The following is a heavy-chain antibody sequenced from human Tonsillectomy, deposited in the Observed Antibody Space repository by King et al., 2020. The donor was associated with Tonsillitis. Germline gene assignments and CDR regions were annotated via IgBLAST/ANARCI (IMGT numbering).Heavy chain of an antibody. V-gene: IGHV4-39*01. CDR1: GASIIDTEYY. Sequence: QLQESGPGVVQPWETLFLDCTVSGASIIDTEYYWGWIRQSPGRGLEWLGHVSYNGRAYYNPSLRGRVTISVDTSKNQFSLRLTSLTAADTSVFYCARTELSSEGGLSGTWYPETGFDIWGQGPKVTVSS. CDR2: VSYNGRA. CDR3: ARTELSSEGGLSGTWYPETGFDI. J-gene: IGHJ3*02. D-gene: IGHD1-1*01.